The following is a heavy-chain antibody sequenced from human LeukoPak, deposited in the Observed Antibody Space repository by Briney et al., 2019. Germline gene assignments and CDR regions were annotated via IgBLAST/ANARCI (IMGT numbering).Heavy chain of an antibody. CDR2: TNSDGSTT. J-gene: IGHJ4*02. Sequence: GGSLRLSCAASGFALSSYWMHWVRQAPGKGLVWVSDTNSDGSTTRYADSVQGRFTISRDNAKNTLYLQMNSLRADDTAVYYCATRDYTSSKYWGQGTLGTVAS. D-gene: IGHD2-2*02. CDR3: ATRDYTSSKY. CDR1: GFALSSYW. V-gene: IGHV3-74*01.